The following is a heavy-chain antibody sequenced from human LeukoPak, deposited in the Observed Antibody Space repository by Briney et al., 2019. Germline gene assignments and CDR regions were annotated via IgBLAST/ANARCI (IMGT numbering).Heavy chain of an antibody. Sequence: GGSLKISCKGSGYSFTNYWIGWVRQMPGKGLEWMGIIYPGDSDTRYSPSFQGQVTISADKSISTAYLQWSSLKASDTAMYYCARRYCYSTSCYVLHAFDIWGQGTMVTVSS. CDR3: ARRYCYSTSCYVLHAFDI. D-gene: IGHD2-2*01. CDR1: GYSFTNYW. V-gene: IGHV5-51*01. CDR2: IYPGDSDT. J-gene: IGHJ3*02.